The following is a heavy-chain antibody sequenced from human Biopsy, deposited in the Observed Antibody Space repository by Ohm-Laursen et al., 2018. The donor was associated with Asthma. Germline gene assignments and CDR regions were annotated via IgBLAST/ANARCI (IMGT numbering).Heavy chain of an antibody. V-gene: IGHV3-30*03. Sequence: SSLRLSCAASGFVFSQCGMHWVRQGPGKGLEWVALVSSDGHNKYYEDSVKGRFTISRDNSRKGLYLQINRLTVEDSAVYFCARQSGQDYGDSSGFDIWGQGTKVAVSS. CDR1: GFVFSQCG. D-gene: IGHD3-22*01. CDR2: VSSDGHNK. J-gene: IGHJ3*02. CDR3: ARQSGQDYGDSSGFDI.